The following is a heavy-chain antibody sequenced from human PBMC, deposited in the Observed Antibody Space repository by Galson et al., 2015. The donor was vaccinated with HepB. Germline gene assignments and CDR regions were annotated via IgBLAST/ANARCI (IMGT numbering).Heavy chain of an antibody. CDR3: ARRSTVTTLYYYYYGMDV. V-gene: IGHV1-69*13. Sequence: SVKVSCKASGGTFSSYAISWVRQAPGQGLEWMGGIIPIFGTANYAQKFQGRVTITADESTSTAYMELSSLRSEDTAVYYCARRSTVTTLYYYYYGMDVWGQGTTVTVSS. D-gene: IGHD4-17*01. CDR1: GGTFSSYA. J-gene: IGHJ6*02. CDR2: IIPIFGTA.